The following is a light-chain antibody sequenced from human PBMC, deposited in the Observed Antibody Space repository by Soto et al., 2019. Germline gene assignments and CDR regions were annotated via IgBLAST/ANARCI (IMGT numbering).Light chain of an antibody. V-gene: IGKV1-5*01. CDR3: QQYNSYSTWT. J-gene: IGKJ1*01. CDR2: DAS. Sequence: IRMTKSPSSFSASTGDRVTITCLASQSISSWLAWYQQKPGKAPKLLIYDASSLESGVPSRFSGSGSGTEFTLTISSLQPDDFATYYCQQYNSYSTWTFGHGTNVDIK. CDR1: QSISSW.